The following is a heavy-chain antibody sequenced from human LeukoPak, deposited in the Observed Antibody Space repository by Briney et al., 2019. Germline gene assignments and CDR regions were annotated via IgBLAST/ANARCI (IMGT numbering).Heavy chain of an antibody. Sequence: GGSLRLSCAASGFTFSDYYMSWIRQAPGKGLEWVSYISSSGSTIYYADSVKGRFTISRHNSKNTLYLQMNSLRAEDTAVYYCARAAQWLAPYDAFDIWGQGTMVTVSS. CDR2: ISSSGSTI. CDR1: GFTFSDYY. CDR3: ARAAQWLAPYDAFDI. V-gene: IGHV3-11*01. J-gene: IGHJ3*02. D-gene: IGHD6-19*01.